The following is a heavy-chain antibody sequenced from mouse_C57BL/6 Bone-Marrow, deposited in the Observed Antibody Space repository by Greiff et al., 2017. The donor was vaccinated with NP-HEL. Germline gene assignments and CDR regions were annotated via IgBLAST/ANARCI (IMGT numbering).Heavy chain of an antibody. CDR2: ISYDGSN. D-gene: IGHD1-1*01. CDR1: GYSITSGYY. V-gene: IGHV3-6*01. Sequence: EVQLQESGPGLVKPSQSLSLTCSVPGYSITSGYYWNWIRQFPGNTLEWMGYISYDGSNNYNPSLKNRISITRDTSKNQFFLTLNSVTTEDTATYYCARDYGRSYPAWFAYWGQGTLVTVSA. CDR3: ARDYGRSYPAWFAY. J-gene: IGHJ3*01.